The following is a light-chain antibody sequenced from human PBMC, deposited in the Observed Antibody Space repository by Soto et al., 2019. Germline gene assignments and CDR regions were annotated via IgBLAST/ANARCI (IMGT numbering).Light chain of an antibody. CDR1: QSISRY. CDR3: QHLNSYPIT. V-gene: IGKV1-39*01. J-gene: IGKJ5*01. Sequence: DIQMTQSPSSLSASAGDRVTITCRASQSISRYLNWYQQKPGKAPKLLIYAASSLQTGVPSRFSGTGSGTDFTLTISSLQPEDFATYYCQHLNSYPITFGQGTRLEIK. CDR2: AAS.